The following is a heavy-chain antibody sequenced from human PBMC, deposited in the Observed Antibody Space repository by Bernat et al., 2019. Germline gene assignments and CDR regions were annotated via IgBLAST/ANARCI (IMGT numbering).Heavy chain of an antibody. CDR3: AKMAYCSGGSCHYYYYMDV. CDR1: GFTFNTYA. CDR2: ISGSGGGT. J-gene: IGHJ6*03. V-gene: IGHV3-23*01. D-gene: IGHD2-15*01. Sequence: EVQLLDSGGGLVQPGGSLRLSCAASGFTFNTYAMSWVRQAPGRALEWVSTISGSGGGTYYADSVKGRFTISRDNSKNTLFLQMNSLRAEDTAAYYCAKMAYCSGGSCHYYYYMDVWGEGTTVTVSS.